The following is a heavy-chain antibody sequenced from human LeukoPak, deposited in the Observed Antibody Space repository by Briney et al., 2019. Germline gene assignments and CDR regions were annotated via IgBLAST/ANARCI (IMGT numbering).Heavy chain of an antibody. D-gene: IGHD3-10*01. CDR1: GFTFSSYS. CDR3: ARGSRFGELSVWFDP. CDR2: ISSSSSHI. J-gene: IGHJ5*02. Sequence: PGGSLRLSCAASGFTFSSYSMNWVRQAPGKGLEWVSSISSSSSHIYYADSVKGRFTISRDNAKNSLYLQMNSLRAEDTAVYYCARGSRFGELSVWFDPWGQGTLVTVSS. V-gene: IGHV3-21*01.